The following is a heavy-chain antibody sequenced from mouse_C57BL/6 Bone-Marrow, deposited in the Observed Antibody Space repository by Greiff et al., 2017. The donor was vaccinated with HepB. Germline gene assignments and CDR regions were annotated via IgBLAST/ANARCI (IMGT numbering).Heavy chain of an antibody. D-gene: IGHD2-3*01. CDR3: ARWRLLRWGYWYFDV. V-gene: IGHV1-54*01. CDR2: INPGSGGT. J-gene: IGHJ1*03. CDR1: GYAFTNYL. Sequence: VQVVESGAELVRPGTSVKVSCKSSGYAFTNYLIEWVKQRPGQGLEWIGVINPGSGGTNYNEKCKGKATLTADKSSSTAYMQLSSLTSEDSEVYFCARWRLLRWGYWYFDVWGTGTTVTVSS.